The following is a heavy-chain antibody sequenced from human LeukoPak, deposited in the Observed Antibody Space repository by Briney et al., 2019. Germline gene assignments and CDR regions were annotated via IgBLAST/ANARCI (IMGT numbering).Heavy chain of an antibody. D-gene: IGHD3-10*01. V-gene: IGHV1-46*01. J-gene: IGHJ4*02. Sequence: ASVKVSCKASGYTFTSYYVHWVRQAPGQGLEWMGIINPSGGSTSYAQKFQGRVTMTRDTSTSTVYMELSSLRSEDTAVYYCAKVPLTMVRGVIQGWDYFDYWGQGTLVTVSS. CDR1: GYTFTSYY. CDR2: INPSGGST. CDR3: AKVPLTMVRGVIQGWDYFDY.